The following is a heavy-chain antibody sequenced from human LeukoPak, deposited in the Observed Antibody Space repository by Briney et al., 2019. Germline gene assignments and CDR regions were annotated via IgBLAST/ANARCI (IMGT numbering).Heavy chain of an antibody. CDR2: IHYSGSA. D-gene: IGHD6-19*01. V-gene: IGHV4-59*12. CDR3: ARIFLGYSSGWYFDY. CDR1: NGPINTYQ. J-gene: IGHJ4*02. Sequence: SETLSLTCTVSNGPINTYQWSWIRQPPGKGLEWIGNIHYSGSANYNPSLKSRVIISVDTSKNQFSLNLSSVTALDTAVYYCARIFLGYSSGWYFDYWGQGTLVTVSS.